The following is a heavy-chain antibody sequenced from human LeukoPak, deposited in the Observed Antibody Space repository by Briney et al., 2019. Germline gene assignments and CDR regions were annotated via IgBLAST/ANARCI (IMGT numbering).Heavy chain of an antibody. D-gene: IGHD1-26*01. CDR1: GGSISSSSYY. CDR3: ARDVSGSYRYFDY. Sequence: PSETLSLTCTVSGGSISSSSYYWGWIRQPPGKGLEWIGSIYYSGSTYYNPSLMSRVTISVDTSKNQFSLKLSSVTAADTAVYYCARDVSGSYRYFDYWGQGTLVTVSS. CDR2: IYYSGST. J-gene: IGHJ4*02. V-gene: IGHV4-39*07.